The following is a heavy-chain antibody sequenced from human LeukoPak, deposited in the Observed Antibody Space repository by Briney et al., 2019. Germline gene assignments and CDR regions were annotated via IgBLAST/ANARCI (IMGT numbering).Heavy chain of an antibody. D-gene: IGHD3-10*02. CDR1: GFTFSDHY. J-gene: IGHJ6*04. CDR3: AELGITMIGGV. Sequence: PGGSLRLSCATSGFTFSDHYMSWIRQAPGKGLERISYISSSGSALYYADSVKGRFTISRDNAKNSLYLQMNSLRAEDTAVYYCAELGITMIGGVWGKGTTVTISS. V-gene: IGHV3-11*04. CDR2: ISSSGSAL.